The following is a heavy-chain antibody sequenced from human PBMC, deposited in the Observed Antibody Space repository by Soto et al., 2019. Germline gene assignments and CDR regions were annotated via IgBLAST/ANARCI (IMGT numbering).Heavy chain of an antibody. CDR3: ARYGTRGDW. CDR1: GFNFRMYE. J-gene: IGHJ4*01. Sequence: GGSLRLSCQASGFNFRMYEMHWVRKAPGKGLEWVSYISSSGLTTYYADFAEGRFTISRDNAKDSLYLHLNSLRVGDTAVYYCARYGTRGDWWGPGTKLTVYS. CDR2: ISSSGLTT. V-gene: IGHV3-48*03. D-gene: IGHD3-10*01.